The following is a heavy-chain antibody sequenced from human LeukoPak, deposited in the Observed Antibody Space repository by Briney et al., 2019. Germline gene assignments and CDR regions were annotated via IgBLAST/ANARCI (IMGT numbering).Heavy chain of an antibody. D-gene: IGHD3-22*01. CDR1: GFTFSSYA. J-gene: IGHJ4*02. CDR3: ARATYYYDSSAPDY. CDR2: ISYDGSNK. V-gene: IGHV3-30-3*01. Sequence: PGGSLRLSCAASGFTFSSYAMHWVRQAPGKGLEWVAVISYDGSNKYYADSVKGRFTISRDNSKNTLYLQMNSLRAEDTAVYYCARATYYYDSSAPDYWGQGTLVTVSS.